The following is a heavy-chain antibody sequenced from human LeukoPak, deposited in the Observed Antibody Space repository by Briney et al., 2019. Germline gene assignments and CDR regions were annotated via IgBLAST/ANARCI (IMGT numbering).Heavy chain of an antibody. CDR2: IYSGSNT. V-gene: IGHV3-53*05. CDR3: ARGSGWFNHYYMDV. CDR1: GFTVSSNS. J-gene: IGHJ6*03. Sequence: GGSLRLSCTVSGFTVSSNSMSWVRQAPGKGLEWVSFIYSGSNTHYSDSVKGRFTISRDNSKNTLYLQMGSLRTEDMAVYYCARGSGWFNHYYMDVWGKGTTVTISS. D-gene: IGHD6-19*01.